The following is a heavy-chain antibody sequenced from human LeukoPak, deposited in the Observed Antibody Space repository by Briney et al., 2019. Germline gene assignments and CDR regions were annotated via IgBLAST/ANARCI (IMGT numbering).Heavy chain of an antibody. CDR3: ARARSGGSYFRYYYGMDV. J-gene: IGHJ6*02. D-gene: IGHD1-26*01. Sequence: PSETLSLTCAVYGGSFSGYYWSWIRQPPGKGLEWIGEINHSGSTNYNPSLKSRVTISVDTSKNQFSLKLSSVTAADTAVYYCARARSGGSYFRYYYGMDVWAKGPRSPSP. CDR1: GGSFSGYY. CDR2: INHSGST. V-gene: IGHV4-34*01.